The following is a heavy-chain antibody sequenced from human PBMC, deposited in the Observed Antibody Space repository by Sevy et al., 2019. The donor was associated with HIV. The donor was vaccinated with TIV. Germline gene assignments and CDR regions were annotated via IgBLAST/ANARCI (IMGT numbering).Heavy chain of an antibody. V-gene: IGHV4-34*01. CDR1: GGSFSRYY. D-gene: IGHD2-2*01. J-gene: IGHJ3*02. Sequence: SETLSLTCAVYGGSFSRYYWSWIRQPPGKGLEWIGEINHSGSTNYNPSLKSRVTISVDTSKNQFSLKLSSVTAADTAVYYCARHCGSTSCSHAFDIWGQGTMVTVSS. CDR2: INHSGST. CDR3: ARHCGSTSCSHAFDI.